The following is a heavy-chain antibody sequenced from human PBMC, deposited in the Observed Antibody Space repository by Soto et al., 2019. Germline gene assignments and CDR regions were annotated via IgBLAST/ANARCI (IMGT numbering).Heavy chain of an antibody. D-gene: IGHD6-19*01. Sequence: GGSLRLSCAASGFTFSSYAMHWVRQAPGKGLEWVAVISYDGSNKYYADSVKGRFTISRDNSKNTLYLQMNSLRAEDTAVYYCAREYSSGGGGMDVWGQGTTVTVSS. J-gene: IGHJ6*02. CDR3: AREYSSGGGGMDV. V-gene: IGHV3-30-3*01. CDR1: GFTFSSYA. CDR2: ISYDGSNK.